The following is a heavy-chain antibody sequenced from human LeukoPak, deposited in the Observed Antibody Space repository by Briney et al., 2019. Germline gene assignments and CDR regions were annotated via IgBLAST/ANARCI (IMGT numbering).Heavy chain of an antibody. CDR3: AREGYSSGWYDGVYYHYYMDV. J-gene: IGHJ6*03. CDR2: ISAYNDNT. D-gene: IGHD6-19*01. V-gene: IGHV1-18*01. CDR1: GYTFTSYG. Sequence: GASVKVSCKASGYTFTSYGISWVRQAPGQGLEWMGWISAYNDNTTYAQKLQGRVTMTTDTSTSTAYMELRSLRSDDTAVYYCAREGYSSGWYDGVYYHYYMDVWGKGTTVTVSS.